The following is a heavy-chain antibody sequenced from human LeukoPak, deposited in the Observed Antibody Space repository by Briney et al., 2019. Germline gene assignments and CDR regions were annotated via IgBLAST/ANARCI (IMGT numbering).Heavy chain of an antibody. J-gene: IGHJ1*01. CDR1: GYTFTGYY. Sequence: GASVKVSCKASGYTFTGYYMHWVRQAPGQGLEWMGWINPNSGGTNYAQKFQGRVSMTRDTSISTAYMELSRLRSDDTAVDYCARDYYDRGGYSVEYFQHWGQGTLVTVSS. D-gene: IGHD3-22*01. CDR3: ARDYYDRGGYSVEYFQH. CDR2: INPNSGGT. V-gene: IGHV1-2*02.